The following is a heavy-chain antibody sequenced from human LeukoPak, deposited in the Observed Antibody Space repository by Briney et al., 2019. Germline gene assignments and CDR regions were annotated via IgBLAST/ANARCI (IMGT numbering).Heavy chain of an antibody. J-gene: IGHJ4*02. D-gene: IGHD1-26*01. CDR3: ATDHQWQLLGY. Sequence: ASVKVSCKVSGNTLSELSMHWVRQAPGKGLEWMGGVDPEDDKNIYAQKFQGRVTMTEDTSTDAAYMELSNLRSEDTAVYYCATDHQWQLLGYWGQGTLVTVSS. CDR1: GNTLSELS. V-gene: IGHV1-24*01. CDR2: VDPEDDKN.